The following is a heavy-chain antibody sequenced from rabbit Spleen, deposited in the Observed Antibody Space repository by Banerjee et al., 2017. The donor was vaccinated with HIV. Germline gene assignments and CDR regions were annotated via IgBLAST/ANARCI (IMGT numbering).Heavy chain of an antibody. V-gene: IGHV1S45*01. CDR3: ASAYVGSRYVTFYAFDP. D-gene: IGHD8-1*01. CDR1: GFSFSSGYY. J-gene: IGHJ2*01. CDR2: TGTGSGST. Sequence: QEQLVESGGGLVQPTGSLTLTCKASGFSFSSGYYMSWVRQAPGKGLEWIGCTGTGSGSTYYASWAKGRFTISKTSSTTVTLQMTSLTAADTATYFCASAYVGSRYVTFYAFDPWGQGTLVTVS.